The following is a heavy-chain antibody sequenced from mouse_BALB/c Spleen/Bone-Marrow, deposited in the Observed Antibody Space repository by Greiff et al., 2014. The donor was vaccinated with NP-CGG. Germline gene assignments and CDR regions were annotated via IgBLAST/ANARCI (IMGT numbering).Heavy chain of an antibody. D-gene: IGHD2-4*01. CDR3: ARGLRHAMDY. CDR2: IDPENGNT. J-gene: IGHJ4*01. Sequence: EVKLQESGAELVRPGALVKLSCKASGFNIKDYYMHWVKQRPEQGLEWIGWIDPENGNTIYDPKFQGKASITADTSSNTAHLQLSGLPSEDTAVYYCARGLRHAMDYWGQGTSVTVSS. CDR1: GFNIKDYY. V-gene: IGHV14-1*02.